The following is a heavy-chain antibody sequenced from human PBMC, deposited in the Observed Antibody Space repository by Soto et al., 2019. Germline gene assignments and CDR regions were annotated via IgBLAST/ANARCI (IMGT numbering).Heavy chain of an antibody. Sequence: QVQLVQSGAEEKKPGASVKVSCKASGYSFTGYAMHWVRQAPGQRLEWMGWINAGNGNTKYSQKFQRRVTITRDTSASTAYMELSSLRSEDTAVYYCARAVAVAADFAHWGQGTLVTVSS. D-gene: IGHD6-19*01. CDR3: ARAVAVAADFAH. V-gene: IGHV1-3*05. CDR2: INAGNGNT. J-gene: IGHJ4*02. CDR1: GYSFTGYA.